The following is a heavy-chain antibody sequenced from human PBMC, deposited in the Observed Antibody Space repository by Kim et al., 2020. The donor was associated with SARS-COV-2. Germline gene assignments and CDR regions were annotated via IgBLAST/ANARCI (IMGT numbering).Heavy chain of an antibody. Sequence: SVKVSCKASGGTFSSYAISWVRQAPGQGLEWMGGIIPIFGTANYAQKFQGRVTITADESTSTAYMELSSLRSEDTAVYYCARLVMYDYVPDVWGQGTTVTVSS. J-gene: IGHJ6*02. CDR2: IIPIFGTA. D-gene: IGHD3-16*01. V-gene: IGHV1-69*13. CDR1: GGTFSSYA. CDR3: ARLVMYDYVPDV.